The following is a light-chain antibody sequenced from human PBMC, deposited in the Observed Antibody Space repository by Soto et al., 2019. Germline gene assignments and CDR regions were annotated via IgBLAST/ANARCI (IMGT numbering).Light chain of an antibody. J-gene: IGLJ2*01. CDR1: SSNIGSNT. V-gene: IGLV1-44*01. CDR3: AAWDDSLNAVV. CDR2: SNN. Sequence: QSVLTQPPSASVTISCSGSSSNIGSNTVNWYQQLPGTAPKLLIYSNNQRPSGVPDRFSGSKSGTSASLAISGLQSEDEADYYCAAWDDSLNAVVFGGGTKLTV.